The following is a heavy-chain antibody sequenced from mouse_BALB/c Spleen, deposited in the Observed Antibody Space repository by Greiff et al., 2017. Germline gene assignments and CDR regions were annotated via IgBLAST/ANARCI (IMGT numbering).Heavy chain of an antibody. V-gene: IGHV2-9-2*01. Sequence: VKLVESGPGLVAPSQSLSITCTVSGFSLTSYDISWIRQPPGKGLEWLGVIWTGGGTNYNSAFMSRLSISKDNSKSQVFLKMNSLQTDDTAIYYCVRRGDYGYDRAWFAYWGQGTLVTVSA. J-gene: IGHJ3*01. CDR3: VRRGDYGYDRAWFAY. CDR1: GFSLTSYD. CDR2: IWTGGGT. D-gene: IGHD2-2*01.